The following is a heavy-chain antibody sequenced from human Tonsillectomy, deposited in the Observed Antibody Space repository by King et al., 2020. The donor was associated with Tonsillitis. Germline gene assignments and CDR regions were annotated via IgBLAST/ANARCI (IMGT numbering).Heavy chain of an antibody. CDR3: AREVEFMDYGVPDAFDI. CDR2: INSDGSTT. D-gene: IGHD4-17*01. V-gene: IGHV3-74*01. CDR1: GFTFSIFW. Sequence: VQLVESGGGLVQPGGSLRLSCAASGFTFSIFWMHWVRQAPGKGLVWVSRINSDGSTTSYAESVKGRFTISSDNAKNTLYLKMNRLRAEETAVYDCAREVEFMDYGVPDAFDIWGQGTMVTVSS. J-gene: IGHJ3*02.